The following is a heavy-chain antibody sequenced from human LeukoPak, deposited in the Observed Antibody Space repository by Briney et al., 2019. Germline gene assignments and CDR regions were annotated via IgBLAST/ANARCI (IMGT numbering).Heavy chain of an antibody. Sequence: PGGSLRLSCAASGFTVSSNYMSWVRQAPGKGLEWVSVIYSGGSTYYADSVKGRFTISRDNSKNTLYLQMNSLTAEDTAVYYCAGGLVGCSGGSCYPTDYWGQGTLVTVSS. V-gene: IGHV3-53*05. CDR2: IYSGGST. J-gene: IGHJ4*02. CDR3: AGGLVGCSGGSCYPTDY. D-gene: IGHD2-15*01. CDR1: GFTVSSNY.